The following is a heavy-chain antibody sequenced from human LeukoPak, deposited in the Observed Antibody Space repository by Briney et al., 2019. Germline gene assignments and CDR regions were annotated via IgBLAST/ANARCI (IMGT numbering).Heavy chain of an antibody. CDR2: INHSGST. CDR3: ARFDYGDLIPFDY. CDR1: GGSFSGYY. V-gene: IGHV4-34*01. D-gene: IGHD4-17*01. Sequence: SETLSLTCAVYGGSFSGYYWSWIRQPPGKGLEWIGEINHSGSTNYNPSLKSRVTISVDTSKNQFSLKLSSVTAADTAVYYCARFDYGDLIPFDYWGQGTLVTVSS. J-gene: IGHJ4*02.